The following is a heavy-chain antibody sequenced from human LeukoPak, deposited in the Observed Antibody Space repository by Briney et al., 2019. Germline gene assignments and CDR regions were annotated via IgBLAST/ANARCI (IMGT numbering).Heavy chain of an antibody. V-gene: IGHV1-24*01. CDR2: FDPEDGET. CDR3: ARDGGRYSSSSWYYYYYMDV. CDR1: GYNFPELS. Sequence: ASAKVSCKVSGYNFPELSMHWVRQPPGKGLEWVGTFDPEDGETVYAQKFQGRVTMTEDTSTDTAYLELSSLTSDDTAVYYCARDGGRYSSSSWYYYYYMDVWGKGTTVTVSS. D-gene: IGHD6-6*01. J-gene: IGHJ6*03.